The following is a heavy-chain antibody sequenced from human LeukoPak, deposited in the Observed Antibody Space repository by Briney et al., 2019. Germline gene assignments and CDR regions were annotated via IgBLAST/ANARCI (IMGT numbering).Heavy chain of an antibody. D-gene: IGHD3-22*01. V-gene: IGHV1-18*01. CDR1: GYTFTSYG. Sequence: ASVKVSCKASGYTFTSYGVSWVRQAPGQGLEWMGWISAYNGNTNYAQKLQGRVTMTTDTSTSTAYMELRSLRSDDTAVYYCASTMTGNWFDPWGQGTLVTVSS. CDR2: ISAYNGNT. CDR3: ASTMTGNWFDP. J-gene: IGHJ5*02.